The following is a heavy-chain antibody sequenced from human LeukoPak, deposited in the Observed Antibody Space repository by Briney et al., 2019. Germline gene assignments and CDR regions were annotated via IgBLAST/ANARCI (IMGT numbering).Heavy chain of an antibody. CDR3: ARGPSRDGYNDY. V-gene: IGHV4-38-2*02. CDR2: IYHSGST. CDR1: GYSISSGYY. Sequence: SETLSLTCTVSGYSISSGYYWAWIRQPPGKGLEWIGSIYHSGSTYYNPSLKSRVTISVDTSKNQFSLKLSSVTAADTAVYYCARGPSRDGYNDYWGQGTLVTVPS. J-gene: IGHJ4*02. D-gene: IGHD5-24*01.